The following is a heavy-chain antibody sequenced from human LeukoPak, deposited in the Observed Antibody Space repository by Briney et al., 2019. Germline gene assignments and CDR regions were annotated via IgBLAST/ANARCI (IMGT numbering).Heavy chain of an antibody. D-gene: IGHD6-19*01. J-gene: IGHJ4*02. CDR3: ASSRSGWIYFDY. CDR2: ISGSGGST. CDR1: GFTFSSYA. Sequence: GSLRLSCAASGFTFSSYAMSWVRQAPGKGLELVSAISGSGGSTYYADSVKGRFTISRDNSKNTLYLQMSSLRVEDTAVYYCASSRSGWIYFDYWGQGTLVTVSS. V-gene: IGHV3-23*01.